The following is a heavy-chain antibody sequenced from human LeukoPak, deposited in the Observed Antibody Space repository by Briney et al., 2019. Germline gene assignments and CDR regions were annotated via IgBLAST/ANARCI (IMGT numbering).Heavy chain of an antibody. Sequence: ASVAVSCKASGYTFTSYYMHWVRQAPGQGLEWMGIINPSGGSTSYAQKFQGRVTMTRDTSTSTVYMELSSLRSEDTAVYYCARGCGGDCYHYYYYGMDVWGQGTTVTVSS. CDR2: INPSGGST. J-gene: IGHJ6*02. CDR1: GYTFTSYY. D-gene: IGHD2-21*02. V-gene: IGHV1-46*01. CDR3: ARGCGGDCYHYYYYGMDV.